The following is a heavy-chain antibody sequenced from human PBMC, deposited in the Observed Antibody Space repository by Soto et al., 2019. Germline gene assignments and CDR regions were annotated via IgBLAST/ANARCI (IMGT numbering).Heavy chain of an antibody. J-gene: IGHJ6*02. CDR2: IIPIFGTA. CDR3: ARDLNAREYSSSWPRMDV. D-gene: IGHD6-13*01. Sequence: SVKVSCKASGGTFSSYAISWVRRAPGQGLEWMGGIIPIFGTANYAQKFQGRVTITADESTSTAYMELSSLRSEDTAVYYCARDLNAREYSSSWPRMDVWGQGTTVTVSS. V-gene: IGHV1-69*13. CDR1: GGTFSSYA.